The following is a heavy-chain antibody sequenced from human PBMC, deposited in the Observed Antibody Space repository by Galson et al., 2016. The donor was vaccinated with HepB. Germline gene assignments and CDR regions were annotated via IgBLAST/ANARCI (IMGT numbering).Heavy chain of an antibody. CDR3: ASEGGGGSFSSDDVFDF. CDR2: INQDGSDK. D-gene: IGHD2-15*01. J-gene: IGHJ3*01. V-gene: IGHV3-7*01. Sequence: SLRLSCAASGYTFKHYWMSWVRQVPGKGLEWVANINQDGSDKYYVDSVKGRFTISRDNAKNSLYLQMNSLSVEDTAVYYCASEGGGGSFSSDDVFDFWGQGTPVTVSS. CDR1: GYTFKHYW.